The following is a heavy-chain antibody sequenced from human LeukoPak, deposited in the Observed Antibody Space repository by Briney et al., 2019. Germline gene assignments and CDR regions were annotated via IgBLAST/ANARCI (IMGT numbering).Heavy chain of an antibody. CDR2: ISHISNYI. D-gene: IGHD2-2*01. J-gene: IGHJ4*02. Sequence: GGSLRLSCAASGFTFSSFSMNWVRQAPGKGLEWVSSISHISNYIYYADSVKGRFTISRDNAKSSLYLQMNGLRAEDTAVYYCARCVGSSTSCYDFWGQGTLVTVSS. CDR1: GFTFSSFS. V-gene: IGHV3-21*01. CDR3: ARCVGSSTSCYDF.